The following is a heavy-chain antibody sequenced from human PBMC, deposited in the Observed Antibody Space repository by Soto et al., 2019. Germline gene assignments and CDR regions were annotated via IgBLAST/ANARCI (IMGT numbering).Heavy chain of an antibody. CDR1: GFTFSSYG. V-gene: IGHV3-30*18. D-gene: IGHD6-19*01. Sequence: QVQLVESGGGVVQPGRSLRLSCAASGFTFSSYGMHWVRQAPGKGLEWVAVISYDGSNKYYADSVKGRFTISRDNSKNTLYLQMSSLRAEDTAVYYCVKDGSSGRPYYYGMDVWGQGTTVTVSS. CDR2: ISYDGSNK. CDR3: VKDGSSGRPYYYGMDV. J-gene: IGHJ6*02.